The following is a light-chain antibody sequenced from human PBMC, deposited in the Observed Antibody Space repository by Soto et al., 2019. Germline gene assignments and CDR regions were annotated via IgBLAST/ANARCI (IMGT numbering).Light chain of an antibody. CDR2: GAS. CDR1: QSISSN. Sequence: EIVMAQSPATLSVSPGERATLSCRASQSISSNLAWYQQRHRQAPRLLIYGASTRATGIPARFGGSGSGTEFTITISSLQSDVSAVYYCQQYSNWLTFGQGTKLEIK. CDR3: QQYSNWLT. V-gene: IGKV3-15*01. J-gene: IGKJ2*01.